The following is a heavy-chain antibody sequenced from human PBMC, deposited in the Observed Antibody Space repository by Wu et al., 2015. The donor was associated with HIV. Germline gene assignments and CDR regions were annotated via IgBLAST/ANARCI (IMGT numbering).Heavy chain of an antibody. J-gene: IGHJ3*02. Sequence: QVRLVQSGVEVKETGASVKVSCEISGYTFTNFGISWVRQAPGQGLEWMGWINPNSGNTGYAQNFQGRVTMTRNNSLSTVYMELSSLTSEDTATYYCARGDGGFYSSGWYGVAFETWGQGTMVSVSS. V-gene: IGHV1-8*01. CDR3: ARGDGGFYSSGWYGVAFET. CDR2: INPNSGNT. D-gene: IGHD6-19*01. CDR1: GYTFTNFG.